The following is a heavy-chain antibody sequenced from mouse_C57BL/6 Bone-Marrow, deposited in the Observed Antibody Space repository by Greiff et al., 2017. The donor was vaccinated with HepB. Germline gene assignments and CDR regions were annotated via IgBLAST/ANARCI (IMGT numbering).Heavy chain of an antibody. CDR2: IYPGDGDT. D-gene: IGHD1-1*01. J-gene: IGHJ2*01. V-gene: IGHV1-80*01. CDR1: GYAFSSNG. CDR3: ASTVVAPFDY. Sequence: QVQLQQSGAELVKPGASVKISCKASGYAFSSNGWNWVKQRPGKGLEGIGQIYPGDGDTNYNGKFKGKATLTADKSSSTAYMQLSSLTSEDSAVYFCASTVVAPFDYWGQGTTLTVSS.